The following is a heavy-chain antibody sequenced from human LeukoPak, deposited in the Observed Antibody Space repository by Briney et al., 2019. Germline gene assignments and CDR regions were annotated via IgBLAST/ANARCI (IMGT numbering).Heavy chain of an antibody. J-gene: IGHJ3*02. D-gene: IGHD3-10*01. CDR2: IYYSGSI. Sequence: KTSETLSRTGTGSGGSVSSYYWNWIRQRPGNGLEWMGYIYYSGSINYNPSLKSRVTIWGDTSKNQISLKLSSVTAADTAVYHCARDNHSYADRDVFDNWGQGTMVTVSS. CDR3: ARDNHSYADRDVFDN. CDR1: GGSVSSYY. V-gene: IGHV4-59*02.